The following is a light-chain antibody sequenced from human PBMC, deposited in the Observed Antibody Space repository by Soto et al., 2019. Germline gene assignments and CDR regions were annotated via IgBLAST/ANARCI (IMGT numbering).Light chain of an antibody. CDR3: QVWDGDSDHVV. V-gene: IGLV3-21*02. J-gene: IGLJ2*01. Sequence: SYELAQPPSVSVAPGQTARITCGGYNIGSKSVQGYQQKPGQAPVKVVPERFSGSKSGNTATLTISRVAAGDEADYYCQVWDGDSDHVVFGGGTKLTVL. CDR1: NIGSKS.